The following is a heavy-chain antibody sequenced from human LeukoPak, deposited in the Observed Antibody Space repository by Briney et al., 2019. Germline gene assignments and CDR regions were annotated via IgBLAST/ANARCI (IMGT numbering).Heavy chain of an antibody. V-gene: IGHV3-21*01. CDR1: GFTFSSYS. J-gene: IGHJ4*02. CDR2: ISSSSYI. CDR3: ARDVGSSRDIGSH. D-gene: IGHD6-6*01. Sequence: GGSLRLSCAASGFTFSSYSMNWVRQAPGKGLEWVSSISSSSYIYYADSVKGRFTISRDNAKNSLYLQMNSLRAEDTAVYYCARDVGSSRDIGSHWGQGTLVTVSS.